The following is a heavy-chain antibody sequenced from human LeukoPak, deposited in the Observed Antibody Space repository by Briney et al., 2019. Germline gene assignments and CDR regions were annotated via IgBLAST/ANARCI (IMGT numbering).Heavy chain of an antibody. V-gene: IGHV4-34*01. CDR2: MNQGGGA. Sequence: SETLSLTCAVDGASLSGFFWNWIRQSPGKGLEWIGEMNQGGGARFNPSLESRVIIAVDTSKNQFTLKVNSVIDADTAVYYCARGSIVGWFDPWGQGTLVTVSS. CDR1: GASLSGFF. D-gene: IGHD1-26*01. CDR3: ARGSIVGWFDP. J-gene: IGHJ5*02.